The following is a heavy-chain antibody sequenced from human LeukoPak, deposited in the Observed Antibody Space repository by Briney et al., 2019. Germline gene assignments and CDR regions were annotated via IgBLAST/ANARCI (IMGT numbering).Heavy chain of an antibody. CDR3: ARRGANDFGDSAGNFAYDI. CDR2: IKHSGHT. CDR1: GGSISPYY. Sequence: PSETLSLTCTVSGGSISPYYWSWIRQPPGKGLEWIGEIKHSGHTNYNPSLKSRVTISVDTSKKQFSLKLSSVTVADTALYFCARRGANDFGDSAGNFAYDIWGQGTMVTASS. J-gene: IGHJ3*02. V-gene: IGHV4-34*01. D-gene: IGHD4-17*01.